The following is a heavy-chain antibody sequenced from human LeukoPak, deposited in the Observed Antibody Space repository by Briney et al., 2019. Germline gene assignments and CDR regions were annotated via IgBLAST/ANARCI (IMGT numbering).Heavy chain of an antibody. Sequence: GGSLRLSCAASGFTFSSYGMHWVRQAPGKGLAWVAFIRYDGGNKYYADSVKGRFTISRDNFKNTLYLQMNSLRAEDTTVYYCAKVLYGDYYMDVWGKGTTVTVSS. V-gene: IGHV3-30*02. CDR2: IRYDGGNK. D-gene: IGHD4-17*01. CDR3: AKVLYGDYYMDV. CDR1: GFTFSSYG. J-gene: IGHJ6*03.